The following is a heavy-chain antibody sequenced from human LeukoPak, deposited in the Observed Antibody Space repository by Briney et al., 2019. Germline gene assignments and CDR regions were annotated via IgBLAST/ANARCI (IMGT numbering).Heavy chain of an antibody. D-gene: IGHD1-26*01. CDR1: GDSVSNNRAS. CDR2: TYYRSQWFD. CDR3: VRIRGLGLFDY. J-gene: IGHJ4*02. Sequence: SQTLSLTCAISGDSVSNNRASWGWIRQSPSRGLEWLGRTYYRSQWFDDYAPSVRSRITINPDTSKNQFSLQLNPVTPEDTAVYYCVRIRGLGLFDYWGQGTLVTVSS. V-gene: IGHV6-1*01.